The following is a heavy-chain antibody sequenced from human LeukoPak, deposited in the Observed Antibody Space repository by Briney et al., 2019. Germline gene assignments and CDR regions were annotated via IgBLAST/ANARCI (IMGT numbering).Heavy chain of an antibody. V-gene: IGHV3-23*01. Sequence: GGSLRLSCAAPGVTFSNYAMNWVRQAPGKGLEWVSGISASGGDTWYPDSVKGRFTISRDNSKNTLFLQMSSLRVEDTAMYYCAKDAAGPEYWGQGTLVTVSS. CDR3: AKDAAGPEY. D-gene: IGHD6-13*01. CDR1: GVTFSNYA. J-gene: IGHJ4*02. CDR2: ISASGGDT.